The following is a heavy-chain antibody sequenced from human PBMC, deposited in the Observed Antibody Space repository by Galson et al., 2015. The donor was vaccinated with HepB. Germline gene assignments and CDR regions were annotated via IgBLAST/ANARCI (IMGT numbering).Heavy chain of an antibody. Sequence: SLRLSCAASGFTFSSYPMNWVRQAPGKGLEWVSYISSSSSTIYYADSVKGRFTTSRDNVKNSLFLQMNSLRAEDTAVYYCVRHVDYWGPGTLVTVSS. J-gene: IGHJ4*02. CDR3: VRHVDY. V-gene: IGHV3-48*04. CDR2: ISSSSSTI. CDR1: GFTFSSYP.